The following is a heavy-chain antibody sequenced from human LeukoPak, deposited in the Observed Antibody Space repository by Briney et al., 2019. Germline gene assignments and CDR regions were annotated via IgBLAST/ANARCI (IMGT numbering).Heavy chain of an antibody. CDR3: TTRYPYYYDDAFDI. D-gene: IGHD3-22*01. CDR1: GLTFSNAW. J-gene: IGHJ3*02. CDR2: IKSKTDGGTT. Sequence: GGSLRLSCAASGLTFSNAWMSWVRQAPGKGLEWVGRIKSKTDGGTTDYAAPVKGRFTISRDDSKNTLYLQMNSLKTEDTAVYYCTTRYPYYYDDAFDIWGQGTMVTVSS. V-gene: IGHV3-15*01.